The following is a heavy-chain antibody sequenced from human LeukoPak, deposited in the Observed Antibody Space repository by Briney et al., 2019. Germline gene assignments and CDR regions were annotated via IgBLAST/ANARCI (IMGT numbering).Heavy chain of an antibody. CDR1: GGSFSGYY. Sequence: SETLSLTCAVYGGSFSGYYWSWIRQPPGKGLEWFGEINHSGSTNYNPSLKSRVTISVDTSKNQLSLKLSSVTAADTAVYYCARGLEAAAGIYFDYWGQGTLVTVSS. CDR2: INHSGST. D-gene: IGHD6-13*01. V-gene: IGHV4-34*01. CDR3: ARGLEAAAGIYFDY. J-gene: IGHJ4*02.